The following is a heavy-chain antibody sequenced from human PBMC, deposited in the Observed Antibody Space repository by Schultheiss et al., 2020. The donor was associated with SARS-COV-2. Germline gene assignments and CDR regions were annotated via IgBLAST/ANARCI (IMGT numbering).Heavy chain of an antibody. D-gene: IGHD6-6*01. CDR2: INHSGST. J-gene: IGHJ6*02. Sequence: SETLSLTCTVSGGSISSGDYYWGWIRQPPGKGLEWIGEINHSGSTNYNPSLKSRVTISVDTSKNQFSLKLSSVTAADTAVYYCARVIAARPGYYYGMDVWGQGTTVTVSS. V-gene: IGHV4-39*07. CDR1: GGSISSGDYY. CDR3: ARVIAARPGYYYGMDV.